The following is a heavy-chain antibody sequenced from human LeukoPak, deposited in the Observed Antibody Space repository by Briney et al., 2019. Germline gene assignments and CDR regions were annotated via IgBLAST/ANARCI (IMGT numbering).Heavy chain of an antibody. V-gene: IGHV4-39*07. J-gene: IGHJ6*03. CDR2: IYYSGST. D-gene: IGHD3-22*01. Sequence: SETLSLTCTVSGGSISSSGYYWGWIRQPPGKGLEWIASIYYSGSTNYNPSLKSRVTISVDTSKNQFSLKLSSVTAADTAVYYCARGRYDSSGYYYFGRSGDYYYYYMDVWGKGTTVTVSS. CDR3: ARGRYDSSGYYYFGRSGDYYYYYMDV. CDR1: GGSISSSGYY.